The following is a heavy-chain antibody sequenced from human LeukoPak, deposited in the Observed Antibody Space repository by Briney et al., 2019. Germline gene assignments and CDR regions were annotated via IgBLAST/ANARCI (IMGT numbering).Heavy chain of an antibody. Sequence: GGSLRLSCAASGFTFSSYWMSWVRQAPGKGLEWVANTNEDGSEKYYVDSVKGRFTISRDNAKNSLYLEMNSLRAEDTAVYYCAKDPGASIAVAGIDYWGQGTLVTVSS. J-gene: IGHJ4*02. CDR3: AKDPGASIAVAGIDY. D-gene: IGHD6-19*01. CDR2: TNEDGSEK. V-gene: IGHV3-7*01. CDR1: GFTFSSYW.